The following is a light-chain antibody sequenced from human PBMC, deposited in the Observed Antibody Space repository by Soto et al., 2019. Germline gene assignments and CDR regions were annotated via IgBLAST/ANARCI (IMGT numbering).Light chain of an antibody. CDR1: QSVTSN. J-gene: IGKJ5*01. CDR3: QHYGISQIT. Sequence: ESVMTRSPAALSVSPGERATLSCRSSQSVTSNLAWYQQKPGQAPRLLIYGASSRATGIPDRFSGSGSGTDFTLTISRLEPEDFALYYCQHYGISQITFGQGRLLEIK. CDR2: GAS. V-gene: IGKV3-20*01.